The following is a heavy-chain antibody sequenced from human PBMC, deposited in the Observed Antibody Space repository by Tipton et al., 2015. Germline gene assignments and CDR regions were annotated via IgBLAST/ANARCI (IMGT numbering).Heavy chain of an antibody. J-gene: IGHJ5*02. Sequence: GLVKPSQTLSLTCVISGDSVSSDSTAWNWIRQSPSRGLEWLGRTYYRSKWYNEYAVSVKGRVIIDPDTSKNQFFLQLNSVTPEDTAVYYCARGTPIAAGYNWFDPWGQGTLVTVSS. CDR1: GDSVSSDSTA. CDR2: TYYRSKWYN. D-gene: IGHD6-13*01. CDR3: ARGTPIAAGYNWFDP. V-gene: IGHV6-1*01.